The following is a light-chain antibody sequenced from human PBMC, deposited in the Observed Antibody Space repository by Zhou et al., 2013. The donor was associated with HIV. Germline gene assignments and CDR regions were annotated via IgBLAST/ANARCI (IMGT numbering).Light chain of an antibody. CDR3: QKYGSAPRT. J-gene: IGKJ1*01. CDR1: HYISTW. Sequence: DLQMTQSPSTLSASVGGRVAVTCRASHYISTWLAWYQHKPGKVPKLLIYKSSTLNTGVTSRFSGSGSGTHFTLTISSLQPEDVATYYCQKYGSAPRTFGQGTKVEIK. V-gene: IGKV1-5*03. CDR2: KSS.